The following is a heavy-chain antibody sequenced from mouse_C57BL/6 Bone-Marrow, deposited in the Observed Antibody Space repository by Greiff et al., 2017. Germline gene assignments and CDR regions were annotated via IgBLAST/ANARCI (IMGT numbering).Heavy chain of an antibody. D-gene: IGHD1-1*01. V-gene: IGHV1-81*01. J-gene: IGHJ4*01. CDR1: GYTFTSYG. Sequence: VQLQQSGAELARPGASVKLSCKASGYTFTSYGISWVKQRTGQGLEWIGEIYPRSGNTYYNEKFKGKATLTADKSSSTAYMELRSLTSEASAVYFCARFITTVVAPIWYAMDYWGQGTSVTVSS. CDR2: IYPRSGNT. CDR3: ARFITTVVAPIWYAMDY.